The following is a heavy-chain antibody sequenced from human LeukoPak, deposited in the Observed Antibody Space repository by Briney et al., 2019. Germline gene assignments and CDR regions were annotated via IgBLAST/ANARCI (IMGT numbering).Heavy chain of an antibody. CDR2: IKQDGSEN. CDR3: ARGSGWYFP. D-gene: IGHD6-19*01. V-gene: IGHV3-7*01. J-gene: IGHJ5*02. Sequence: GGSLRLSCVASGFTFSNFAMSWVRQAPGKGLEWVANIKQDGSENYYVDSVKGRFTISRDNAKNSLYLQMNSLRAEDTAVYYCARGSGWYFPWGQGTLVTVSS. CDR1: GFTFSNFA.